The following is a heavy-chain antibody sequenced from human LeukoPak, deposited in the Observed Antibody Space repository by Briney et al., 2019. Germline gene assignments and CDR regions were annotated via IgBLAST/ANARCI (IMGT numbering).Heavy chain of an antibody. V-gene: IGHV5-10-1*01. Sequence: GESLRISCKGSGYSFTSYWISLVRQMPGKGVEWMGRIDPSDSYTNYSPSFQGHVTISADKSISTAYLQWSSLKASDTAMYYCARGGDIVATLPEFDYWGQGTLVTVSS. CDR1: GYSFTSYW. CDR3: ARGGDIVATLPEFDY. J-gene: IGHJ4*02. D-gene: IGHD5-12*01. CDR2: IDPSDSYT.